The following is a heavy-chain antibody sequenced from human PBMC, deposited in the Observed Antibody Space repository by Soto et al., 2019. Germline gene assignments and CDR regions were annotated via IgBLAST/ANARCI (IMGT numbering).Heavy chain of an antibody. J-gene: IGHJ6*02. D-gene: IGHD2-15*01. V-gene: IGHV3-30*18. CDR3: AKVLGVVAAENYYGMDV. CDR1: GFTFSSYG. CDR2: ISYDGSNK. Sequence: QVQLVESGGGVVQPGRSLRLSCAASGFTFSSYGMHWVRQAPGKGLEWVAVISYDGSNKYYADSVKGRFTISRDKAKNTLYLQMNSLRAEDTAVCYCAKVLGVVAAENYYGMDVWGQGTTVTVSS.